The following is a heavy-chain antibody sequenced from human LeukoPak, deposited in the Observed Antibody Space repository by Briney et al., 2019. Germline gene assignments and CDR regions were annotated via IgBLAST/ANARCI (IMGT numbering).Heavy chain of an antibody. J-gene: IGHJ4*02. CDR3: AKGDSGYYYYFDY. CDR1: GFTFSSYA. V-gene: IGHV3-23*01. Sequence: GGSLRLSCAASGFTFSSYAMGWVRQAPGKGLEWVSAISGSGGSTYYADSVKGRFTISRDNSKNTLYLQMNSLRAEDTAVYYCAKGDSGYYYYFDYWGQGTLVTVSS. CDR2: ISGSGGST. D-gene: IGHD5-12*01.